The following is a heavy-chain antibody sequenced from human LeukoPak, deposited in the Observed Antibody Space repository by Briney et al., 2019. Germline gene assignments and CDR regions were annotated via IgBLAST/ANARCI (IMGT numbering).Heavy chain of an antibody. J-gene: IGHJ4*02. CDR2: ISSSGSTI. Sequence: GGWLRLSCAASGFTFSSYEMNWVRQAPGKGLEWVSYISSSGSTIYYADSVKGRFTISRDNAKNSLYLQMNSLRAEDTAVYYCAKVDYGDKAPLDYWGQGTLVTVSS. CDR3: AKVDYGDKAPLDY. D-gene: IGHD4-17*01. CDR1: GFTFSSYE. V-gene: IGHV3-48*03.